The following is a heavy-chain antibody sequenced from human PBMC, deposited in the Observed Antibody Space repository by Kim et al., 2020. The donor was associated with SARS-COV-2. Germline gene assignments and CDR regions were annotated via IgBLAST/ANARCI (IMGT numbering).Heavy chain of an antibody. CDR2: ISGSGGST. CDR1: GFTFSSYA. CDR3: AKAIIGGSSWYVGYYYYYGMDV. J-gene: IGHJ6*02. V-gene: IGHV3-23*01. D-gene: IGHD6-13*01. Sequence: GGSLRLSCAASGFTFSSYAMSWVRQAPGKGLEWVSAISGSGGSTYYADSVKGRFTISRDNSKNTLYLQMNSLRAEDTAVYYCAKAIIGGSSWYVGYYYYYGMDVWGQGTTVTVSS.